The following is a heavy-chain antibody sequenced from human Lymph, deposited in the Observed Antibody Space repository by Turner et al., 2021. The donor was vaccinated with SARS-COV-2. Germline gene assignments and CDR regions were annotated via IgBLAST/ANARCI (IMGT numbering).Heavy chain of an antibody. J-gene: IGHJ6*02. D-gene: IGHD2-2*02. Sequence: QVQLVQSGAEVKKSGASAKVSCRASGYTFSSYGISWVRQAPGQGLEWMGWISVYNGYTNYAQKLQGRVTMTTDTSTSTAYMELRSLRSDDTAVYYCAREGYCSSTSCYRGQYYYYGMDVWGQGTTVTVSS. CDR2: ISVYNGYT. V-gene: IGHV1-18*04. CDR1: GYTFSSYG. CDR3: AREGYCSSTSCYRGQYYYYGMDV.